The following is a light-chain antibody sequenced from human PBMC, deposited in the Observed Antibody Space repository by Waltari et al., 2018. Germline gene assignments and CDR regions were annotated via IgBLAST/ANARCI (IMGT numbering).Light chain of an antibody. CDR1: RSDIGSFNL. J-gene: IGLJ3*02. V-gene: IGLV2-23*01. Sequence: QSALTQPASVSGSPGQSITISCTGTRSDIGSFNLVSWYQQLPGKAPKLIIYEASERPAGVYGRFSASKSGNTASLTISGLQADDEADYYCCSYAGTWLFGGGTKVTVI. CDR3: CSYAGTWL. CDR2: EAS.